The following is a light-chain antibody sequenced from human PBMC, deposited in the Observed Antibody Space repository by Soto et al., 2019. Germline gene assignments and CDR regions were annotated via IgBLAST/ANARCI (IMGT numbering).Light chain of an antibody. V-gene: IGKV1-9*01. CDR2: GAS. Sequence: DIQLTQSPSFLSASVGDRVTITCRASQGISTYFAWYHQKPGKAPKLLIYGASTLQSGVPSRFSGSGFGTEFTLTISSLQPEDFATYFCTRLNGYPITFGQGTRLEIK. CDR1: QGISTY. CDR3: TRLNGYPIT. J-gene: IGKJ5*01.